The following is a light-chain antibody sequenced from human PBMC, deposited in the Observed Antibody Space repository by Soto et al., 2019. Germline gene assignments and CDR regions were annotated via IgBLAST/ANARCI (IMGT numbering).Light chain of an antibody. Sequence: DIQMTQSPSSLSASVGDRVTIPCQASQDISNYLNWYQQKPGKAPKLLIYDASNLETGVPSRFSGSGSGTDFTFTISSLQPEDIATYYCQQTRVTFGGGTKVEIK. CDR1: QDISNY. CDR3: QQTRVT. J-gene: IGKJ4*01. V-gene: IGKV1-33*01. CDR2: DAS.